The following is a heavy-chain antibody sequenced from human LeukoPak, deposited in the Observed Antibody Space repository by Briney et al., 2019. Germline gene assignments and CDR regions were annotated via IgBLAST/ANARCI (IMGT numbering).Heavy chain of an antibody. J-gene: IGHJ6*02. CDR3: ARDAGTTASGRYYYGMDV. V-gene: IGHV1-18*01. CDR2: ISAYNGNT. Sequence: ASVKVSCKASGYTFTSYGISWVRQAPGQGLEWMGWISAYNGNTNYAQKLQGRVTMTTDTSTSTAHMELSSLRSEDTAVYYCARDAGTTASGRYYYGMDVWGQGTTVTVSS. D-gene: IGHD1-7*01. CDR1: GYTFTSYG.